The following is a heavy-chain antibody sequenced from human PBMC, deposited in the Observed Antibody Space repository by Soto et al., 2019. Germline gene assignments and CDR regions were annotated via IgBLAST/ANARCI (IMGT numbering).Heavy chain of an antibody. Sequence: QVQLMESGGGVVQPGRSLRLSCAASGFTFSSSDIHWVRQAPGKGPEWVAHISIDKYRQYYADPVKGRFTGSRDNSKNTGALQMTSLRPDDTAVYYCVRGPTSGAFDIWGHGTMVTVSS. J-gene: IGHJ3*02. V-gene: IGHV3-30*03. CDR1: GFTFSSSD. CDR3: VRGPTSGAFDI. D-gene: IGHD1-26*01. CDR2: ISIDKYRQ.